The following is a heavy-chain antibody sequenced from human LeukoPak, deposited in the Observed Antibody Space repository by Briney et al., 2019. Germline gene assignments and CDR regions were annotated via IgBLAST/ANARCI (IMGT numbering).Heavy chain of an antibody. CDR3: ATGVLMKHNWFDP. Sequence: GASVKVSCKVSGYTLTGLSMHWVRQAPGKGLEWMGGFDPEDGETIYAQKFQGRVTMTEDTSTDTAYMELSSLRSEDTAVYYCATGVLMKHNWFDPWGQGTLVTVSS. V-gene: IGHV1-24*01. CDR1: GYTLTGLS. J-gene: IGHJ5*02. CDR2: FDPEDGET. D-gene: IGHD2-8*01.